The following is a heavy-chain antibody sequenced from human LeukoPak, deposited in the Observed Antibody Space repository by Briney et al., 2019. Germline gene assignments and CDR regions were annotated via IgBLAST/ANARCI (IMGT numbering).Heavy chain of an antibody. V-gene: IGHV1-18*01. Sequence: ASVKVSCKASGYTFTSYGISWVRQAPGQGLEWMGWISAYNGNTNYAQKLQGRVTMTTDTSTSTAYMELRSLRSDDTAVYYCARDRPKYYGFWSGYSGDYWGQGTLVTVSS. J-gene: IGHJ4*02. D-gene: IGHD3-3*01. CDR3: ARDRPKYYGFWSGYSGDY. CDR2: ISAYNGNT. CDR1: GYTFTSYG.